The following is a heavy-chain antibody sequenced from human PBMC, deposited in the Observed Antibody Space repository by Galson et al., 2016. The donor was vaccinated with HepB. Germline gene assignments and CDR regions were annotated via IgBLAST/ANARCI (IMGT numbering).Heavy chain of an antibody. D-gene: IGHD6-6*01. J-gene: IGHJ4*02. V-gene: IGHV3-21*06. CDR2: INTAGDYE. CDR3: TRDGVQKATNPIDY. Sequence: SLRLSCAASGFTFSDYSMNWVRQAPGKGLEWVSAINTAGDYESYADSVKGRFTISRDNAKNPLFLLMGGLRVEDTAVDSCTRDGVQKATNPIDYWGQGTLVTVAS. CDR1: GFTFSDYS.